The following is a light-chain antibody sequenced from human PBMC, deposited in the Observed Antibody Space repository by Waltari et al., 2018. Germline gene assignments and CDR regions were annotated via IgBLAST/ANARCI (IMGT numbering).Light chain of an antibody. CDR3: CSYAGSSTNVV. Sequence: QSALTQPASVSGSPGQSITIPCTGTSSDVGSYNLVSWYQQPPGKAPKPMIYEVSKRPSGVSNRFSGSKSGNTASLTISGLQAEDEADYYCCSYAGSSTNVVFGGGTKLTVL. J-gene: IGLJ2*01. CDR1: SSDVGSYNL. CDR2: EVS. V-gene: IGLV2-23*02.